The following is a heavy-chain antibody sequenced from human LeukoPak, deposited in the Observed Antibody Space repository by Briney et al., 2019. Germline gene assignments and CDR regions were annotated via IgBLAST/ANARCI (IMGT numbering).Heavy chain of an antibody. Sequence: SETLSLTCAVYGGSFSGYYWSWIRQPPGKGLEWIGEINHSGSTNYNPSLKSRVTISVDTSKNQFSLKLSSVTAADTAVYYCATAKGRSFHDYVWGSYRSHSWFDPWGQGTLVTVSS. J-gene: IGHJ5*02. D-gene: IGHD3-16*02. V-gene: IGHV4-34*01. CDR1: GGSFSGYY. CDR2: INHSGST. CDR3: ATAKGRSFHDYVWGSYRSHSWFDP.